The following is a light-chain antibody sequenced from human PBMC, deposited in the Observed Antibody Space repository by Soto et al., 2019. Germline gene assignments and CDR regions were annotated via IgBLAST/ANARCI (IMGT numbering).Light chain of an antibody. CDR2: LCS. Sequence: DIVMTQSPLSLSVTPGEPASISCRSSQSLLHRNGYNYLDWYLQKPGQSPQLLIYLCSNRASGXPXXISRSGAGSDFNLRSSRVEAEDVGVYYCMQGLQPPAFGGGTKVEIK. V-gene: IGKV2-28*01. CDR1: QSLLHRNGYNY. CDR3: MQGLQPPA. J-gene: IGKJ4*01.